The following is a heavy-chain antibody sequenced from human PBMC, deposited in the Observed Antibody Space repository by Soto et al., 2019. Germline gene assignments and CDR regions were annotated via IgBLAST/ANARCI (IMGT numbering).Heavy chain of an antibody. J-gene: IGHJ5*02. CDR2: ISGGSSTV. Sequence: GGSLRLSCTASGFNFNTYTMNWVRQAPGKGLEWIAYISGGSSTVYYADSVKGRFTVSRDNARKSLYLQMNSLRDDDTAVYYCVREEAPFPWGQGTLVTVSS. V-gene: IGHV3-48*02. CDR1: GFNFNTYT. CDR3: VREEAPFP.